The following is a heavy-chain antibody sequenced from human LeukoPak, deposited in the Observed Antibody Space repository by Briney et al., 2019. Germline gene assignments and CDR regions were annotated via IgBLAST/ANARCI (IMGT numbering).Heavy chain of an antibody. CDR2: ISGSGGST. Sequence: GGSLRLSCAASGFTFSSYAMSWVRQAPGKGLEWVSAISGSGGSTYYADSVKGRFTISRDNSKNTLYLQMNSLRAEDTAVYYCARDVYSSSWYGYKYYYGMDVWGQGTTVTVSS. J-gene: IGHJ6*02. CDR1: GFTFSSYA. V-gene: IGHV3-23*01. CDR3: ARDVYSSSWYGYKYYYGMDV. D-gene: IGHD6-13*01.